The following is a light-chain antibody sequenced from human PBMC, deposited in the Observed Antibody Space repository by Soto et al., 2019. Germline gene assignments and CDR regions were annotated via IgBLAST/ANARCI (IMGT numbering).Light chain of an antibody. V-gene: IGKV3-11*01. CDR3: HQRQSWPRT. J-gene: IGKJ1*01. CDR2: QTS. Sequence: EIVLTQSPDTLSSVPCDRSTRSCRASQYINTRLAWYQHRPGQAPRLLIYQTSIRAAGIPARFSASGTGTDFTLTISGVQPEDFAVYYCHQRQSWPRTFGQGTKVDI. CDR1: QYINTR.